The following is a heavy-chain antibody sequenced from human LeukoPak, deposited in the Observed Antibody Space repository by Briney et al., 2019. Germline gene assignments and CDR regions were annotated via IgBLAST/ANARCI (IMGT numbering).Heavy chain of an antibody. D-gene: IGHD2-15*01. CDR1: GYTFTSYG. Sequence: ASVEVSCKASGYTFTSYGITWVRQAPGQGLEWMGWISTYNGNTNYAQRVQGRVTMTTDTSTSTAYMELRSLRSDDTAVYYCARYCSGGSCPLYYLDYWGQGTLVTVSS. CDR2: ISTYNGNT. CDR3: ARYCSGGSCPLYYLDY. V-gene: IGHV1-18*01. J-gene: IGHJ4*02.